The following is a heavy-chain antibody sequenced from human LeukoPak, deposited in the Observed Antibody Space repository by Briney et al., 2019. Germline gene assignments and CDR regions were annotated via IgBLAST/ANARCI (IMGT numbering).Heavy chain of an antibody. V-gene: IGHV3-7*01. Sequence: PGGSLRLSCAASEFTFSSYWMSWVRQAPGKGLEWVANIKPDGSDKFYVDSVKGRFTISRDNAKNSLYLQMNSLRAEDTAVYYCARDYGGSSPFDYWGQGTLVTVSS. CDR3: ARDYGGSSPFDY. CDR1: EFTFSSYW. CDR2: IKPDGSDK. J-gene: IGHJ4*02. D-gene: IGHD4-23*01.